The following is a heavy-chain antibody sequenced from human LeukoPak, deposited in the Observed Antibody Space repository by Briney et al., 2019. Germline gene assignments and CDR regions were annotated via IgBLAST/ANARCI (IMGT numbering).Heavy chain of an antibody. D-gene: IGHD3-22*01. CDR1: GGSFSGYY. V-gene: IGHV4-34*01. CDR3: ARLYYYDSSGSARAFDI. Sequence: SETLSLTCAVYGGSFSGYYWSWIRQPPGKGLEWIGEINHSGSTNYNPSLKSRVTISVDTSKNQFSLKLSSVTAADTAVYYCARLYYYDSSGSARAFDIWGQGTMVTVSS. J-gene: IGHJ3*02. CDR2: INHSGST.